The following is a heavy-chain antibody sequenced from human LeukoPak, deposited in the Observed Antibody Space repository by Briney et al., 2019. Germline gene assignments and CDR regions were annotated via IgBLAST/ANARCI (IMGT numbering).Heavy chain of an antibody. CDR2: IRSDGSEK. CDR1: GFTFSSYG. J-gene: IGHJ4*02. V-gene: IGHV3-30*02. Sequence: PGGSLRLSCGASGFTFSSYGMHWVRQAPGKGLEWVAFIRSDGSEKYYADSVRGRFTISRDNSKTTLYLQMSSLRAEDTALYYCAKDRAATGVFDYWGQGTLVTVSS. CDR3: AKDRAATGVFDY. D-gene: IGHD6-13*01.